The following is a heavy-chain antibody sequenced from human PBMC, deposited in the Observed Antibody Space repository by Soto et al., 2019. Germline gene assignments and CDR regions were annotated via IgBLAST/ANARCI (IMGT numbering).Heavy chain of an antibody. CDR2: IYYSEST. CDR1: GGSISSYY. Sequence: TSETLSLTCTVSGGSISSYYWSWIRQPPGKGLEWIGYIYYSESTNYNPSLKCRVTISVDTSKNQFSLKLSFVTAADTAVYYCARDGGSGKDYWGQGTLVTVSS. V-gene: IGHV4-59*01. J-gene: IGHJ4*02. CDR3: ARDGGSGKDY. D-gene: IGHD3-10*01.